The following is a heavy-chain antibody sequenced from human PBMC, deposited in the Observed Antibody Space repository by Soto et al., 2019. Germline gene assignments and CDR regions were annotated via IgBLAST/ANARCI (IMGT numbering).Heavy chain of an antibody. CDR1: GFTFSSYA. D-gene: IGHD3-10*01. Sequence: GGSLRLSCAASGFTFSSYAMSWVRQAPGKGLEWVSAISGSGGSTYYADSVKGRFTISRDNSKNTVYLQMNSLRAEATAVYYCAKATRITMVRGRYYFDYWGQGTLVTVSS. V-gene: IGHV3-23*01. CDR3: AKATRITMVRGRYYFDY. CDR2: ISGSGGST. J-gene: IGHJ4*02.